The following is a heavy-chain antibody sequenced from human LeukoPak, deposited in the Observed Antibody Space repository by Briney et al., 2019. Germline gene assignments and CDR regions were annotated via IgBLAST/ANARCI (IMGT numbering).Heavy chain of an antibody. J-gene: IGHJ4*02. Sequence: SETLSLTCTVSGGSISSSSYYWGWIRQPPGKGLEWIGSIYYSGSTYYNPSLKSRVTISVDKSKNQFSLKLSSVTAADTAVYYCARYDTAIGYFDYWGQGTLVTVSS. D-gene: IGHD5-18*01. CDR1: GGSISSSSYY. V-gene: IGHV4-39*07. CDR3: ARYDTAIGYFDY. CDR2: IYYSGST.